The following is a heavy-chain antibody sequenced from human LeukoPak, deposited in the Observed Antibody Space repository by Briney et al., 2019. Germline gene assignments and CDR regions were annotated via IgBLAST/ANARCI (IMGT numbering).Heavy chain of an antibody. D-gene: IGHD6-13*01. J-gene: IGHJ4*02. V-gene: IGHV4-39*07. Sequence: SETLSLTCTVSGGSISSSSYYWGWIRQPPGKGLEWIGSIYYSGSTYYNPSLKSQVTISVDTSKNQFSLKLSSVTAADTAVYYCAAPGGWAAASPFDYWGQGTLVTVSS. CDR2: IYYSGST. CDR1: GGSISSSSYY. CDR3: AAPGGWAAASPFDY.